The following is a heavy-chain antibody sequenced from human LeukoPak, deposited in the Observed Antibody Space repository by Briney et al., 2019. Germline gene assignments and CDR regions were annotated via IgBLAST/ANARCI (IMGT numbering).Heavy chain of an antibody. CDR3: ARDTYEDLAFHI. CDR2: IYSGGST. V-gene: IGHV3-66*01. J-gene: IGHJ3*02. CDR1: GFTVSTNY. D-gene: IGHD3-3*01. Sequence: GGSVRLSYVAAGFTVSTNYIRWVRLAPRKRLEWVSVIYSGGSTYNADSVKSRCTISRDNSKNTLYHQMNSLRAEDTAVYYCARDTYEDLAFHIWGQGTMVTVSS.